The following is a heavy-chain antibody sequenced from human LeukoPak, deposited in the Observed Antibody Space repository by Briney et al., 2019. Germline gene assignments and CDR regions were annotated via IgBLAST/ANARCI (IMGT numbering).Heavy chain of an antibody. J-gene: IGHJ4*02. CDR3: ARGSPWDDYYDSSGYYPLFDY. D-gene: IGHD3-22*01. Sequence: GASVKVSCKASGGSFSTYAISWVRQAPGQGLEWMGWISAYNGNTNYAQKLQGRVTMTTDTSTSTAYMELRSLRSDDTAVYYCARGSPWDDYYDSSGYYPLFDYWGQGTLVTVSS. CDR2: ISAYNGNT. CDR1: GGSFSTYA. V-gene: IGHV1-18*01.